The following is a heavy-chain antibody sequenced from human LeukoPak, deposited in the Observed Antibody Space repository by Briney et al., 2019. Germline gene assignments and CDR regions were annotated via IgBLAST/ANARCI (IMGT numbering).Heavy chain of an antibody. CDR3: ARDRWELAVGYAFDI. CDR1: GFTFRSYA. V-gene: IGHV3-30-3*01. CDR2: ISYDGSNK. J-gene: IGHJ3*02. Sequence: PGGPLGLSCEASGFTFRSYAMPWVRKAPAKGLEWVEVISYDGSNKYYADSVKGRFTISRDNSKNTLYLQMNSLRAEDTAVYYCARDRWELAVGYAFDIWGQGTMVTVSS. D-gene: IGHD1-26*01.